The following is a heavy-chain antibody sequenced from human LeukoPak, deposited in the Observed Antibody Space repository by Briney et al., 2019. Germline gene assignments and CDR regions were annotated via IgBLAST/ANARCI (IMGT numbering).Heavy chain of an antibody. CDR3: AKDMAAYYYSSGNIDY. J-gene: IGHJ4*02. D-gene: IGHD3-10*01. Sequence: PGGSLRLSCAASGFTFSSSWMHWVRQAPGKGLVWVSRIKSDGSGATYADSVKGRFTISRDNSKNSLYLQMNSLRAEDTALYYCAKDMAAYYYSSGNIDYWGQGTLVTVSS. V-gene: IGHV3-74*03. CDR2: IKSDGSGA. CDR1: GFTFSSSW.